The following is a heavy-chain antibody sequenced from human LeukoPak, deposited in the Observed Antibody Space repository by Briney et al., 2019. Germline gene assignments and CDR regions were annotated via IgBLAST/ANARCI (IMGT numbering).Heavy chain of an antibody. CDR3: ARQASVRLGELSSLGGY. CDR2: ISSSSSYI. V-gene: IGHV3-21*01. CDR1: GFTFSSYS. J-gene: IGHJ4*02. D-gene: IGHD3-16*02. Sequence: PGGSLRLSCAASGFTFSSYSMNWVRQAPGKGLEWVSSISSSSSYIYYADSVKGRFTISRDNAKNSLYLQMNSLRAEDTAVYYCARQASVRLGELSSLGGYWGQGTLVTVSS.